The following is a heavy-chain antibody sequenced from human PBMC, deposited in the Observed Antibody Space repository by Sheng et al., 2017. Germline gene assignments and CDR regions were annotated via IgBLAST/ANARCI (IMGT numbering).Heavy chain of an antibody. CDR2: ISWNSGSI. D-gene: IGHD6-13*01. J-gene: IGHJ3*02. CDR3: AKGGSSSSWYGGAWAAFDI. V-gene: IGHV3-9*01. CDR1: GFTFDDCA. Sequence: EVKLVESGGDLVQPGRSLRLSCTASGFTFDDCAMHWVRQVPGKGLQWVSGISWNSGSIGYADSVKGRFTISRDNAKKSLYLQMDSLRLEDTALYWCAKGGSSSSWYGGAWAAFDIWGQGTMVTVSS.